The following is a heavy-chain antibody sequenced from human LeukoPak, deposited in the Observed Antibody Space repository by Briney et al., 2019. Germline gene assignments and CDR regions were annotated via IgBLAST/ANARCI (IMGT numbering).Heavy chain of an antibody. D-gene: IGHD5-18*01. CDR1: GFTFSGFG. J-gene: IGHJ4*02. V-gene: IGHV3-33*01. Sequence: RAGGSLRLSCAASGFTFSGFGMHWVRQAPGKGLEWVAVIWYDGSNKYYADSVKGRFTISRDNSKNTLYLQMNSLRAEDTAVYYCAREVTLGVGLDYWGQGTLVTVSS. CDR3: AREVTLGVGLDY. CDR2: IWYDGSNK.